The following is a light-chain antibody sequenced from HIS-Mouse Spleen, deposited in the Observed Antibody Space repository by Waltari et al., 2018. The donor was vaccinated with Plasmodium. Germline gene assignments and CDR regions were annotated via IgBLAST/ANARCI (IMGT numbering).Light chain of an antibody. J-gene: IGKJ3*01. CDR1: QIVSSN. CDR3: QQYNNWSFT. V-gene: IGKV3-15*01. Sequence: EIVLTQSPATLSVSPGGRATLSCRASQIVSSNLAWYQQKPGQAPRLLIYGASTRATGIPARFSGSGSGTEFTLTISSLQSEDFAVYYCQQYNNWSFTFGPGTKVDIK. CDR2: GAS.